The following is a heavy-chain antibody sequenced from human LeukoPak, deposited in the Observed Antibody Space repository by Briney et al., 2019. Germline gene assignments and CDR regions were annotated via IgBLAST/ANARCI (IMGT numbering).Heavy chain of an antibody. CDR1: GFTFSSYA. V-gene: IGHV3-30-3*01. Sequence: GGSLRLSCAASGFTFSSYAMHWVRQAPGKGLEWVAVISYDGSNKYYADSVKGRFTISRDNAKNSLYLQMNSLRAEDMALYYCAKDWSSKYRHSFYFDYWGQGTLVTVSS. J-gene: IGHJ4*02. D-gene: IGHD4-11*01. CDR3: AKDWSSKYRHSFYFDY. CDR2: ISYDGSNK.